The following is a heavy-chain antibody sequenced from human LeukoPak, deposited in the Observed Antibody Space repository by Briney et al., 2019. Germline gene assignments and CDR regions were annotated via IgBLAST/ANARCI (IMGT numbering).Heavy chain of an antibody. CDR1: GFTFDEYA. Sequence: SLRPSCAASGFTFDEYAMHWVRQAPGKGLEWVSGISWNSGSIGYADSVKGRFTISRDNAKNSLYLQMNSLRAEDTALYYCAKDPLMYSSSSPGWFDPWGQGTLVTVSS. V-gene: IGHV3-9*01. J-gene: IGHJ5*02. CDR3: AKDPLMYSSSSPGWFDP. D-gene: IGHD6-6*01. CDR2: ISWNSGSI.